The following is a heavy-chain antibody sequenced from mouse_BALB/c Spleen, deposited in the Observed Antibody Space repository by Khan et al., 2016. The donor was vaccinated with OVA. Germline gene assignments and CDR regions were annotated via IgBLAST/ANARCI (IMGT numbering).Heavy chain of an antibody. CDR2: IDPANGDT. CDR1: GFNIKDYY. J-gene: IGHJ3*01. D-gene: IGHD1-1*01. V-gene: IGHV14-4*02. Sequence: VQLQQSGAELVRSGASVKLSCTASGFNIKDYYMHWVKQRPEQGLEWIGWIDPANGDTDYAPKFQGKATMTADTSSNTAYLQLSSLPSEDTAVSYCNAFPYYEGWDWLAYWGQGTLVTVSA. CDR3: NAFPYYEGWDWLAY.